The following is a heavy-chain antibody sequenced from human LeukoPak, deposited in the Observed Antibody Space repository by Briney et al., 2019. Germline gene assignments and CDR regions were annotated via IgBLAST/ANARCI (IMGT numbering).Heavy chain of an antibody. CDR2: ISSYSDHT. Sequence: ASVKVSCKASGYTFSSYRINWVRQAPGQGPEWMGWISSYSDHTNYAQKFQGRVAMTTDTSTSTAYMEVRSLRSDDTAVYYCARDHYNVVTGYPRDAFDIWGQGTVVTVSS. D-gene: IGHD3-9*01. J-gene: IGHJ3*02. CDR3: ARDHYNVVTGYPRDAFDI. CDR1: GYTFSSYR. V-gene: IGHV1-18*01.